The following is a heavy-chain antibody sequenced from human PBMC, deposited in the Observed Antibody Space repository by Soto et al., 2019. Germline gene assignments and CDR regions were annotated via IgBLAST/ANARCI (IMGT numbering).Heavy chain of an antibody. J-gene: IGHJ6*02. Sequence: SGPTLVNPTQTLTLTCTFSGFSLTSSVVGVGWIRQPPGEALEWLALIYWNDEQYYNPSLRNRLTITRDTSKNQVVLTMTNMDPVDTATYYCAHRLPGPSGYDVWGQGTTVTVSS. CDR1: GFSLTSSVVG. V-gene: IGHV2-5*01. D-gene: IGHD6-13*01. CDR3: AHRLPGPSGYDV. CDR2: IYWNDEQ.